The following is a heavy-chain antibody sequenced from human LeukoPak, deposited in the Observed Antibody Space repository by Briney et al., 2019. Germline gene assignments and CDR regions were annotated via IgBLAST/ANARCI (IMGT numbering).Heavy chain of an antibody. CDR3: AREIDCGGDCYNPGAFDI. V-gene: IGHV1-46*01. D-gene: IGHD2-21*02. J-gene: IGHJ3*02. CDR2: INPSGGST. CDR1: GYTFTSYY. Sequence: VASVKVSCKASGYTFTSYYMHWVRQAPGQGLEWMGIINPSGGSTSYAQKLQGRVTMTTDTSTSTAYMELRSLRSDDTAVYYCAREIDCGGDCYNPGAFDIWGQGTMVTVSS.